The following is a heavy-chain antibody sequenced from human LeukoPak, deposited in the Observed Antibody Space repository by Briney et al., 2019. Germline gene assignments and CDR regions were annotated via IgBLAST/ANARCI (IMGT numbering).Heavy chain of an antibody. Sequence: GGSLRLSCAASGFTFSSYSMNWVRQAPGKGLEWVSSISSSSSYIYYADSVKGRFTISGDNAKNSLYLQMNSLRAEDTAVYYCASGGITVTGFEYWGQGTLVTVSS. J-gene: IGHJ4*02. V-gene: IGHV3-21*01. CDR3: ASGGITVTGFEY. CDR2: ISSSSSYI. CDR1: GFTFSSYS. D-gene: IGHD4-17*01.